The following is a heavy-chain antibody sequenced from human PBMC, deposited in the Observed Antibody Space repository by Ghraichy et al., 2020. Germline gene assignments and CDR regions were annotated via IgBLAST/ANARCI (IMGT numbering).Heavy chain of an antibody. CDR3: AAYYDFWSGPSPRMDV. V-gene: IGHV1-8*01. CDR2: MNPNSGNT. CDR1: RDTFSSPD. Sequence: ASVKVSCKASRDTFSSPDIKWDRVSTLQLLEWMGWMNPNSGNTGYAQKFQGRVTMTRNTSISTAYMELSSLRSEDTAVYYCAAYYDFWSGPSPRMDVWGQGTTVT. D-gene: IGHD3-3*01. J-gene: IGHJ6*02.